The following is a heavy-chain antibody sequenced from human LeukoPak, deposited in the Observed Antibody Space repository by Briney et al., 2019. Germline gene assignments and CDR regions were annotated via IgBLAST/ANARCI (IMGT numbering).Heavy chain of an antibody. D-gene: IGHD3-22*01. Sequence: GGSLRLSCAASGFTFSTYSMNWVRQAPGKGLEWVSSISTSSSYIFYADSVKGRFTISRDNSKNTLYLQMSSLRAEDTALYYCARDDFAGDSSGYIDYWGQGTLVTVSS. J-gene: IGHJ4*02. V-gene: IGHV3-21*01. CDR1: GFTFSTYS. CDR3: ARDDFAGDSSGYIDY. CDR2: ISTSSSYI.